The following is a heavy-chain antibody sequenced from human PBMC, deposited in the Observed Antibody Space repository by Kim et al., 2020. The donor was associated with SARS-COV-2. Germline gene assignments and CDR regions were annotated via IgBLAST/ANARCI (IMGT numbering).Heavy chain of an antibody. CDR2: IYYSGST. Sequence: SETLSLTCTVSGGSISSSTYYWGWIRQPPGKGLEWIGSIYYSGSTYYNPSLKSRVTISVDTSKNQFSLKLSSVTAADTAVYYCATIPPSSSYSNGCFDY. V-gene: IGHV4-39*01. CDR3: ATIPPSSSYSNGCFDY. D-gene: IGHD6-19*01. CDR1: GGSISSSTYY. J-gene: IGHJ4*01.